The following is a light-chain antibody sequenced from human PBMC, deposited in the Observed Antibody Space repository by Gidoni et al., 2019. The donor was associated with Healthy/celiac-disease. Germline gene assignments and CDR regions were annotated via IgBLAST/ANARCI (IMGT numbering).Light chain of an antibody. Sequence: ELVMTQSPATLSVSPGERATLSCRASQRVNSNLAWYHQKPGQAPRLLIYGASTSATGSPARFSGSGSGTEFTLTISSLQSADFAVYYCQQYNNWPPRSFGQGTKLEIK. V-gene: IGKV3-15*01. CDR2: GAS. CDR1: QRVNSN. J-gene: IGKJ2*04. CDR3: QQYNNWPPRS.